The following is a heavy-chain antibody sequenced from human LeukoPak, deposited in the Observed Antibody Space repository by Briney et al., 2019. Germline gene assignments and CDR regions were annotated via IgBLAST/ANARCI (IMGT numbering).Heavy chain of an antibody. J-gene: IGHJ4*02. D-gene: IGHD1-26*01. V-gene: IGHV3-7*01. CDR1: GCTLRNYW. Sequence: PGGSLRLSCAGSGCTLRNYWMNWVRQAPGKGLEWVANIKEDGSEKYYVDSVKGRFTVSRDNAKNSLYLQINSLRADDTDVYYCARGGPTVGTDYWGQGTLVTVSS. CDR2: IKEDGSEK. CDR3: ARGGPTVGTDY.